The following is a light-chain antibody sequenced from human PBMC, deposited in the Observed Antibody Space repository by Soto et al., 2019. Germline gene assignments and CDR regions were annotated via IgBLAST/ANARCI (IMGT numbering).Light chain of an antibody. J-gene: IGLJ1*01. CDR1: SSDVGAYNY. CDR3: SSHAGNNNYV. V-gene: IGLV2-8*01. Sequence: QSVLTHPPSASGSVGQSVTISCTGTSSDVGAYNYVSWYQQHPGKAPKLMIYEVSKRPSGVPDRFSGSKSGYTASLTVSGLQAEDEADYYCSSHAGNNNYVFGTGTKVTV. CDR2: EVS.